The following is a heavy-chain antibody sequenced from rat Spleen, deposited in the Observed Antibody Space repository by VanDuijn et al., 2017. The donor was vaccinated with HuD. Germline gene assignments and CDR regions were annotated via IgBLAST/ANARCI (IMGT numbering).Heavy chain of an antibody. J-gene: IGHJ3*01. V-gene: IGHV5-29*01. CDR2: ISYDGSHT. CDR1: GFTFSSFA. CDR3: ARHGYTTDYLNWFAY. D-gene: IGHD1-6*01. Sequence: EVQLVESGGGLVQPGRSLKLSCAASGFTFSSFAMAWVRQAPTKGLEWVASISYDGSHTYYRDSVKGRFTISRDNAKSTLYLQMDSLRSEDTATYYCARHGYTTDYLNWFAYWGQGTLVTVSS.